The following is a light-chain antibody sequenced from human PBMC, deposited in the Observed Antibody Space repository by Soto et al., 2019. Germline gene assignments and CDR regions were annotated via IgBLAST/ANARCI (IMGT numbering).Light chain of an antibody. CDR3: QQYNSYWT. CDR1: HSISSW. CDR2: AAS. Sequence: DIQMTQSPSTLSASIGDRVTITCRASHSISSWLAWYQQKPGKVPNLLIYAASTLESGVPSRFSGSGSGTEVTLTISSLQPDDFATYYCQQYNSYWTFGQGTKVEIK. J-gene: IGKJ1*01. V-gene: IGKV1-5*01.